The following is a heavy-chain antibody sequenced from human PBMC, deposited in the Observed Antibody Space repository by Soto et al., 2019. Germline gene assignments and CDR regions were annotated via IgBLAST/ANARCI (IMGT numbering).Heavy chain of an antibody. V-gene: IGHV3-48*02. D-gene: IGHD3-16*01. Sequence: EVQLVESGGGLVQPGGSLRLSCAASGFTFSNYAMNWVRQAPGKGLEWVSYITGSSSTMYYADSVKGRFTISRDNAKNSLFLQMNSLRDEDTAVYYCTGGGGVLISYGLDVWGQGTRVTVSS. CDR1: GFTFSNYA. CDR3: TGGGGVLISYGLDV. CDR2: ITGSSSTM. J-gene: IGHJ6*02.